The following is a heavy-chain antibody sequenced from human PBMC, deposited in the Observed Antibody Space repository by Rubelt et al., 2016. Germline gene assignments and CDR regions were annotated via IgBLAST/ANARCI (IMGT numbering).Heavy chain of an antibody. Sequence: TCAMHWVRQAPGKGLEWVGIISYDGTNKYYADSVKGRFTISRDNSENTLYLQMNSLRAEDTAVYYCARALHGSLFDPWGQGTLVTVSS. CDR3: ARALHGSLFDP. D-gene: IGHD3-10*01. CDR1: TCA. CDR2: ISYDGTNK. V-gene: IGHV3-30*04. J-gene: IGHJ5*02.